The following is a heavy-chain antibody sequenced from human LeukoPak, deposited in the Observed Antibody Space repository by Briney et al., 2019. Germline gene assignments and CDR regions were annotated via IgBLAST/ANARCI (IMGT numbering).Heavy chain of an antibody. D-gene: IGHD6-6*01. CDR3: ARDPYSSTWSYGMDV. V-gene: IGHV3-48*02. Sequence: PGGSLRLSCAASGFSFTSYSINWVRQAPGKGLEWVSYISRDSSNIYYTDSVKGRFTISRDNAKNSLYLQMNSLRDEDTAVYYCARDPYSSTWSYGMDVWGQGTTVTVSS. CDR1: GFSFTSYS. J-gene: IGHJ6*02. CDR2: ISRDSSNI.